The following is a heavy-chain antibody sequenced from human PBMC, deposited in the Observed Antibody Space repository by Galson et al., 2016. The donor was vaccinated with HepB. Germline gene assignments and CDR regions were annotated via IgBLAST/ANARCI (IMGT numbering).Heavy chain of an antibody. V-gene: IGHV2-5*02. Sequence: PALVKPTQTLTLTCTVSGFSLSSNEVGVGWIRQPPGKALEWLALIYWDDDKRYSPSLKNRLTITKDTSKSQVVLTMTNMDPVDTATYYCVHRRSRTYYFDYWGQGTLVTVSS. CDR2: IYWDDDK. CDR3: VHRRSRTYYFDY. CDR1: GFSLSSNEVG. J-gene: IGHJ4*02.